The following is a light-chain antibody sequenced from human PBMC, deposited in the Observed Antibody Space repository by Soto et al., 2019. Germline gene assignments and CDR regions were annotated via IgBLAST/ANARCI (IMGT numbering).Light chain of an antibody. CDR2: DVS. CDR3: SSYTSRSTHYV. V-gene: IGLV2-14*01. J-gene: IGLJ1*01. CDR1: SSDVGGYNY. Sequence: QSALTQPASVSGSPGQSITISCTGTSSDVGGYNYVSWYQQHPGKAPKLMIYDVSNRPSGVSNRFSGSKSGNTASLTISGLQAGDEADYYCSSYTSRSTHYVFGTGTKVTVL.